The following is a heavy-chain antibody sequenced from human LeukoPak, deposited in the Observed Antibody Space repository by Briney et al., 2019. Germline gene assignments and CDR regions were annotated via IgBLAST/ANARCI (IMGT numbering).Heavy chain of an antibody. J-gene: IGHJ6*02. CDR1: GGSISSFY. CDR2: IYNSGTT. D-gene: IGHD2-2*01. V-gene: IGHV4-59*01. Sequence: SETLSLTCTVSGGSISSFYWTWIRQPPGKGLEWIGYIYNSGTTDCNPSLRSRVTMSVDTSGNQFSLRLSSATAADTAVYYCARSGQDCTSTSCSAYYYYGMDVWGQGTTVTVSS. CDR3: ARSGQDCTSTSCSAYYYYGMDV.